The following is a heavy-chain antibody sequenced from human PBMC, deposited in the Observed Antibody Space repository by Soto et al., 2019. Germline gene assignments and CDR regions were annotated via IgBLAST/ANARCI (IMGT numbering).Heavy chain of an antibody. V-gene: IGHV4-4*02. CDR1: SRSISRSNW. D-gene: IGHD3-10*01. J-gene: IGHJ3*02. Sequence: SATLSLTCPVSSRSISRSNWWSWVSQPPGKGLEWIGEIYHSGSTNYNPSLKSRVTISVDKSKNQFSLKLSSVTAADTAVYYCARTKGMTAMSDAFDIWGQGTMVT. CDR2: IYHSGST. CDR3: ARTKGMTAMSDAFDI.